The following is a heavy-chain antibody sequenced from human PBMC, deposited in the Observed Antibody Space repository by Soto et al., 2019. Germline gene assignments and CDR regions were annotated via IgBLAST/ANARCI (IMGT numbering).Heavy chain of an antibody. CDR2: ISGSGGST. Sequence: LRLSCAASGFTFSSYAMSWVRQAPGKGLEWVSAISGSGGSTYYADSVKGRFTISRDNSKNTLYLQMNSLRAEDTAVYYCAKDPSRPPGLAPTPSFAYSRQGTLVTVSS. V-gene: IGHV3-23*01. CDR1: GFTFSSYA. J-gene: IGHJ4*02. CDR3: AKDPSRPPGLAPTPSFAY. D-gene: IGHD2-15*01.